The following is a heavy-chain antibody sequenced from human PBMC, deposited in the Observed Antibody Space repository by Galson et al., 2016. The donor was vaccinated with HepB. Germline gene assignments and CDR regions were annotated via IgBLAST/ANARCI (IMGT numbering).Heavy chain of an antibody. CDR1: GASISSNYF. Sequence: LSLTCSVSGASISSNYFWAWIRQPPGKGLQWIGNVYYDGRTYYNPSLESRVTMSADTSKNQFSLELSTMSATDTAVYYCARSSGSINGFFDYWGQGAPVTVSA. CDR3: ARSSGSINGFFDY. J-gene: IGHJ4*02. CDR2: VYYDGRT. V-gene: IGHV4-39*01. D-gene: IGHD1-26*01.